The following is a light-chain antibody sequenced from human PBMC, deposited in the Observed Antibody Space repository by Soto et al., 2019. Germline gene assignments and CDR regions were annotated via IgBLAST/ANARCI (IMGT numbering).Light chain of an antibody. Sequence: EVVLTQSPDTLSLSPGDRATLSCRASQSVSTYLAWYQQKPGQAPRLLIYDASNRATGIPARFSGSGSGTDFTLTISSLEPDDFAVYYCQQRSDWPPITFGQGTRLDI. V-gene: IGKV3-11*01. CDR3: QQRSDWPPIT. J-gene: IGKJ5*01. CDR1: QSVSTY. CDR2: DAS.